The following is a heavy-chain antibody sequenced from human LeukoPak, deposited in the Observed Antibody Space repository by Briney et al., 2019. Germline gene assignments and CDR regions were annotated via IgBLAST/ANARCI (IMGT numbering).Heavy chain of an antibody. D-gene: IGHD5-24*01. Sequence: PSETLSLTCTVSGGSISSYYWSWIRQPPGKGLEWIGYIYYSGSTNYSPSLKSRVTISVYTSKNQFSLKLSSVTAADTAVYYCARVEMAPEGGSLPYYFDYWGQGTLVTVSS. CDR3: ARVEMAPEGGSLPYYFDY. V-gene: IGHV4-59*01. J-gene: IGHJ4*02. CDR1: GGSISSYY. CDR2: IYYSGST.